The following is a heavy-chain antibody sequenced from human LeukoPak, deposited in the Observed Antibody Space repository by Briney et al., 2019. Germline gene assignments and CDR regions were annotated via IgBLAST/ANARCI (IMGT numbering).Heavy chain of an antibody. CDR1: GYTFTGYF. CDR2: INPKTGGT. V-gene: IGHV1-2*06. CDR3: ARVGDGLNDAFDM. D-gene: IGHD5-24*01. J-gene: IGHJ3*02. Sequence: ASVKVSCKASGYTFTGYFMNWVRQAPGQGPEWMGRINPKTGGTNYAQKFQDRVTMTRDTSITTGYMELSRLRSDDTAVYYCARVGDGLNDAFDMWGQGTLVTVSS.